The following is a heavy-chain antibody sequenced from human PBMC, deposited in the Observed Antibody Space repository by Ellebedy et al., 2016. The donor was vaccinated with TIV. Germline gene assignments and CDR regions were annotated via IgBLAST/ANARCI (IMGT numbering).Heavy chain of an antibody. V-gene: IGHV5-51*01. D-gene: IGHD3-22*01. CDR3: ARKGYYDNSGYDDAFDV. CDR2: IYPGDSDT. CDR1: GYSFTSYW. J-gene: IGHJ3*01. Sequence: GESLKISCKGSGYSFTSYWIGWVRQMPGKGLEWMGIIYPGDSDTRYSPSFQGQVTIPADKSISTAYLQWSSLKASDTAMYYCARKGYYDNSGYDDAFDVWGQGTMVTVSS.